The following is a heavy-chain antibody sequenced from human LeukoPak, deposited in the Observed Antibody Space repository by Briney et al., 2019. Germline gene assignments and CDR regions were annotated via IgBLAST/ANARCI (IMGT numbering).Heavy chain of an antibody. V-gene: IGHV1-69*05. D-gene: IGHD6-13*01. CDR3: ARGDSSNYYYYYMDV. J-gene: IGHJ6*03. CDR2: IIPIFGTA. Sequence: SVKVSCKASGGTFSSYAISWVRPAPGQGLEWMGGIIPIFGTANYAQKFQGRVTITTDKSTSAAYMELSSLRYEDTAVYYCARGDSSNYYYYYMDVWGKGTTVTVSS. CDR1: GGTFSSYA.